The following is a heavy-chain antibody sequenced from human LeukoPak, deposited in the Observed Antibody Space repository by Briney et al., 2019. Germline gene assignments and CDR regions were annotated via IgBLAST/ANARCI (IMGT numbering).Heavy chain of an antibody. V-gene: IGHV4-4*07. CDR1: GGSISSYY. D-gene: IGHD2-2*01. Sequence: PSETLSLTCTVSGGSISSYYWSWIRQPAGKGLEWIGRIYTSGSTNYNPSLKSRVTMSVDTSKNQFSLKLSSVTAADTAVYYCARGSYCSSTSCYSRRDLTGFDYWGQGTLVTVSS. J-gene: IGHJ4*02. CDR3: ARGSYCSSTSCYSRRDLTGFDY. CDR2: IYTSGST.